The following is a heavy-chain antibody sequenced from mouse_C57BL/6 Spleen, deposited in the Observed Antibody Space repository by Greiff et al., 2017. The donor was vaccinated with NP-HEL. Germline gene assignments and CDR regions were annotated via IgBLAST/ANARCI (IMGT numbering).Heavy chain of an antibody. CDR2: ISYSGST. CDR3: ARRWGTTSYYSNYGWFAY. CDR1: GYSITSDY. J-gene: IGHJ3*01. D-gene: IGHD2-5*01. V-gene: IGHV3-8*01. Sequence: EVQLQQSGPGLAKPSQTLSLTCSVTGYSITSDYWNWIRKFPGNKLEYMGYISYSGSTYYNPSLKSRISITRDTSKNQYYLQLNSVTTEDTATYYCARRWGTTSYYSNYGWFAYWGQGTLVTVSA.